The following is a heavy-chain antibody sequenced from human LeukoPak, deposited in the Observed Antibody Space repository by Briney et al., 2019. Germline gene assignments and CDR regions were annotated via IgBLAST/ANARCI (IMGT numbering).Heavy chain of an antibody. CDR1: GFTFSSYW. Sequence: PGGSLRLSCAASGFTFSSYWMHWVRQAPGKGLVWVSRINSDGSSTSYADSVKGRFTISRDNAKNTLYLQMNSLRAEDTAVCYCARAETWGAFDIWGQGTMVTVSS. J-gene: IGHJ3*02. D-gene: IGHD7-27*01. CDR2: INSDGSST. V-gene: IGHV3-74*01. CDR3: ARAETWGAFDI.